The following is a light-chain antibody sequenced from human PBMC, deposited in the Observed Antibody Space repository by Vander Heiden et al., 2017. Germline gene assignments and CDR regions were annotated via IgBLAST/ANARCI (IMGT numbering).Light chain of an antibody. CDR1: QSVDNN. CDR2: GVD. J-gene: IGKJ2*01. CDR3: QHYDHRPYI. Sequence: VMPHSPASLSVSPGGRATLSCRASQSVDNNVGGDVKKPGQAPMFLFYGVDSRATGVPARFSASGSGTEFALTISSLQPEELGTYFCQHYDHRPYICGQGTRLEI. V-gene: IGKV3-15*01.